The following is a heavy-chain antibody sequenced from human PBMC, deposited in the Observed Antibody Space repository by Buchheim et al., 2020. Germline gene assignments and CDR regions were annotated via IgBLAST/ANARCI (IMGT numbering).Heavy chain of an antibody. CDR2: ISGSGSST. J-gene: IGHJ4*02. D-gene: IGHD2-2*01. CDR3: ASRGVIVVVPAAISFDY. V-gene: IGHV3-23*01. CDR1: GFTFSSYA. Sequence: EVQLLESGGGLVQPGGSLRLSCAASGFTFSSYAMSWVRKAPGKGLEWVSAISGSGSSTYYADSVKGRYTISRDNSKNTLYLQMNSLRAEDTAVYYCASRGVIVVVPAAISFDYWGQGTL.